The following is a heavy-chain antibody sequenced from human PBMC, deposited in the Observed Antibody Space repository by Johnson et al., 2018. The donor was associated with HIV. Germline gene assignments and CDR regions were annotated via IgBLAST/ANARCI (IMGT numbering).Heavy chain of an antibody. V-gene: IGHV3-7*02. CDR1: GFTFSSYW. J-gene: IGHJ3*02. CDR3: ARPILRWRDDAFDI. Sequence: VQLVESGGGLVQPGGSLRLSCAASGFTFSSYWMGWVRQAPGKGLEWVANIKQDGSEKYYVDSVKGRFTISRDNAKNSLYLQMNSLRAEDTAVYYCARPILRWRDDAFDIWGQGTMVTVSS. D-gene: IGHD4-23*01. CDR2: IKQDGSEK.